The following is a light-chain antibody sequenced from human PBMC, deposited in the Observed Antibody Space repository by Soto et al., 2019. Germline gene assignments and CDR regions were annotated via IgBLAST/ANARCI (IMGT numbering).Light chain of an antibody. V-gene: IGLV1-40*01. CDR1: SSNIGAGYD. CDR2: ANN. CDR3: QSYDSSSSLSGYV. Sequence: QSVLTQPPSVSGAPGQRVTISCTGSSSNIGAGYDVHWYQQLPGTAPKLLISANNIRPSGVPDRFSGSKSDTSASLAITGLQAEDGADYYCQSYDSSSSLSGYVFGTGTKVTVL. J-gene: IGLJ1*01.